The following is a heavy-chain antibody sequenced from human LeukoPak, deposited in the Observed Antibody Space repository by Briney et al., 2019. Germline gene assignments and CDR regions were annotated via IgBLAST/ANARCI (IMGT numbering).Heavy chain of an antibody. CDR1: GXTVSRNY. CDR3: ARNDRGAFDI. D-gene: IGHD3-22*01. CDR2: ISSGGNT. V-gene: IGHV3-53*01. Sequence: GGSLRLAWAASGXTVSRNYMSWVRQAPGKGLEWVSVISSGGNTYYTDSVKGRFTISRDNSKNTLYLQMSSLRVEDTAVYYCARNDRGAFDIWGQGTMVTVSS. J-gene: IGHJ3*02.